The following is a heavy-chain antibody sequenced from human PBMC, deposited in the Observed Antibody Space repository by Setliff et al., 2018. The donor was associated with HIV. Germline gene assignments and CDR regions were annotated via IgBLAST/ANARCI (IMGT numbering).Heavy chain of an antibody. J-gene: IGHJ4*02. CDR3: ARGLPSV. CDR1: GGSISRSSYY. V-gene: IGHV4-39*07. Sequence: SSETLSLTCTVSGGSISRSSYYWGWIRQPPGKGLEWIGSMYYRGSTYYNPSLKSRVTISVDTSKNQFSLKLSSVTAADTAVYYCARGLPSVWGQGTLVTVSS. CDR2: MYYRGST.